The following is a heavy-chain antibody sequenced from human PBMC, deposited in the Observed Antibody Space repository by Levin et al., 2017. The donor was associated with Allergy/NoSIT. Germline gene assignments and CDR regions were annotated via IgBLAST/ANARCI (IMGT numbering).Heavy chain of an antibody. V-gene: IGHV1-3*01. Sequence: ASVKVSCKASGYTFTSYAMHWVRQAPGQRLEWMGWINAGNGNTKYSQKFQGRVTITRDTSASTAYMELSSLRSEDTAVYYCAREQYYDILTGYYRNWFDPWGQGTLVTVSS. J-gene: IGHJ5*02. D-gene: IGHD3-9*01. CDR1: GYTFTSYA. CDR3: AREQYYDILTGYYRNWFDP. CDR2: INAGNGNT.